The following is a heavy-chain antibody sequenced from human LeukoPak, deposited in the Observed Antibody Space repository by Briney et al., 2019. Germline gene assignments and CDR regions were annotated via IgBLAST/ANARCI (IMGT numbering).Heavy chain of an antibody. CDR3: ARVVGALWFGEKFDY. Sequence: SETLSLTCAVYGGSFSGYYWSWIRQPPGKGLEWIGYIYYSGSTYYNPSLKSRVTISVDTSKNQFSLKLSSVTAADTAVYYCARVVGALWFGEKFDYWGQGTLVTVSS. CDR2: IYYSGST. CDR1: GGSFSGYY. J-gene: IGHJ4*02. V-gene: IGHV4-34*01. D-gene: IGHD3-10*01.